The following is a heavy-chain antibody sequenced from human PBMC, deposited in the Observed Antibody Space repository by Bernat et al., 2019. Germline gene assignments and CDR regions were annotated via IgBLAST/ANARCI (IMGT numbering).Heavy chain of an antibody. D-gene: IGHD6-13*01. Sequence: EVQLVESGGGLVQPGGSLRLSCAASGFTFSSSWMTWVRQAPGKGLEWVANIKRDGSEKYYVDSVKGRSTVSRDNAKNSLYLQMNSLRAEDTAVYYFADSMAAAGNDWGQGTLVTISS. V-gene: IGHV3-7*03. CDR3: ADSMAAAGND. J-gene: IGHJ4*02. CDR2: IKRDGSEK. CDR1: GFTFSSSW.